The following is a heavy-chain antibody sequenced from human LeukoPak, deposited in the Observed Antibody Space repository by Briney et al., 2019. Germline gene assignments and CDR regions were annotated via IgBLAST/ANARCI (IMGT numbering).Heavy chain of an antibody. V-gene: IGHV1-3*01. D-gene: IGHD6-13*01. Sequence: ASVTVSCTASGYTFTSYAMHWVRQAPGQRLEWMGWINAGNGNTKYSQKFQGRVTITRDTSASTAYMELSSLRSEDTAVYYCARRAAAAGLSDYWGQGTLVTVSS. CDR2: INAGNGNT. CDR3: ARRAAAAGLSDY. CDR1: GYTFTSYA. J-gene: IGHJ4*02.